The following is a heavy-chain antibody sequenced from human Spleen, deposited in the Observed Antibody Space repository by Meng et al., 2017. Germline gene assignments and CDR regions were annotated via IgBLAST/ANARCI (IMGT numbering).Heavy chain of an antibody. CDR3: ARQEMGATFYYYAMDV. CDR2: IYQSGST. D-gene: IGHD1-26*01. J-gene: IGHJ6*02. V-gene: IGHV4-38-2*01. CDR1: GYSITGSYN. Sequence: SETLSLTCAVSGYSITGSYNWGWIRQSPGKGLEWIGSIYQSGSTYYNPSLKSRVTMSADTSKNQFSLKLSSVTAADTAVYYCARQEMGATFYYYAMDVWGQGTTVTVSS.